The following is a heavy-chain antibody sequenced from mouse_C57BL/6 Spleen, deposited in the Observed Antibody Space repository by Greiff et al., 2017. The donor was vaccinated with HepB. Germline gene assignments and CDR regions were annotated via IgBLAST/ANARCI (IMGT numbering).Heavy chain of an antibody. CDR1: GFSLTSYG. D-gene: IGHD1-1*01. J-gene: IGHJ4*01. Sequence: QVQLQQSGPGLVQPSQSLSITCTVSGFSLTSYGVHWVRQSPGKGLEWLGVIWSGGSTDYNAAFISRLSISKDNSKSQVFFKMNSLQADDTAIYYCASNYYGSSPYYAMDYWGQGTSVTVSS. CDR2: IWSGGST. V-gene: IGHV2-2*01. CDR3: ASNYYGSSPYYAMDY.